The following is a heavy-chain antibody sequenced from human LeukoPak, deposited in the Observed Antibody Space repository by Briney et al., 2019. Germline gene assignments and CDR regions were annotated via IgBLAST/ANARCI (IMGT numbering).Heavy chain of an antibody. J-gene: IGHJ3*02. CDR1: GGSISSYY. CDR2: IYTSGST. V-gene: IGHV4-4*07. Sequence: KPSETLSLTSTVSGGSISSYYWSWIRQPAGKGLEWIGRIYTSGSTNYNPSLKSRVTMSVDTSKNQFSLKLSSMTAADTAVYYCARAPQYSSGPDAFDIWGQGTMVTVSS. D-gene: IGHD6-19*01. CDR3: ARAPQYSSGPDAFDI.